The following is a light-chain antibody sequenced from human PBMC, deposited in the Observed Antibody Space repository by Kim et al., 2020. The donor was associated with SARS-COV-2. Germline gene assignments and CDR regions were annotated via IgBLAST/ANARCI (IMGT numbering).Light chain of an antibody. V-gene: IGKV3-20*01. J-gene: IGKJ1*01. Sequence: LYPGESATLSCSASQSVSSSYLAGYQQKPGQAPRLLNYGASSRATGIPDRFSGRGSGTDFTLTISRLEPEDSAVYYCQQYGTSRTFGQGTKVDIK. CDR2: GAS. CDR1: QSVSSSY. CDR3: QQYGTSRT.